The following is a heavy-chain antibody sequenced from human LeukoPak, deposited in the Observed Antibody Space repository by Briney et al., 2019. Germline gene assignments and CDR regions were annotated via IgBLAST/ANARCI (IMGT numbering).Heavy chain of an antibody. D-gene: IGHD6-19*01. Sequence: ASVKVSCKASGYTFTSYAMHWVRQAPGQRLEWMGWINAGNGNTKYSQKFQGRVTITRDTSASTAYMELSRLRSDDTAVYYCARVSRGWYFDYWGQGTLVTVSS. CDR3: ARVSRGWYFDY. J-gene: IGHJ4*02. CDR2: INAGNGNT. V-gene: IGHV1-3*01. CDR1: GYTFTSYA.